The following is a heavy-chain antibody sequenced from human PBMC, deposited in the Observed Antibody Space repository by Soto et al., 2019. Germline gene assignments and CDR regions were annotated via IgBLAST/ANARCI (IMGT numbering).Heavy chain of an antibody. Sequence: SETLSLTCTVSGASISGFYWSWIRKSAGKGLEWIGRIYATGTTDYNPSLKSRVMMSVDTSKKQFSLKLRSVTAADTAVYYCVRDGTKTLRDWFDPWGRGISVTVSS. V-gene: IGHV4-4*07. D-gene: IGHD1-1*01. J-gene: IGHJ5*02. CDR1: GASISGFY. CDR3: VRDGTKTLRDWFDP. CDR2: IYATGTT.